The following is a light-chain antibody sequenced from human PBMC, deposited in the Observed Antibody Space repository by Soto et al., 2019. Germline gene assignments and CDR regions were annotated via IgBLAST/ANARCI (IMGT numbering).Light chain of an antibody. CDR1: QSVSSSY. CDR2: GAS. Sequence: EIVLTQSPGTLSLSPGERATLSCRASQSVSSSYLAWYQQKPGQAPRLLIYGASSRATVIPDRFSGSESGTDFTPTISRLEPEDFAVYYCQQYGGSPRTFGQGTKVEIK. J-gene: IGKJ1*01. CDR3: QQYGGSPRT. V-gene: IGKV3-20*01.